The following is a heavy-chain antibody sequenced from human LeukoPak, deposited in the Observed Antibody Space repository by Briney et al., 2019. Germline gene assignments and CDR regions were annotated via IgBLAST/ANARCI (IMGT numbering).Heavy chain of an antibody. D-gene: IGHD1-26*01. Sequence: SETLSLTCAVYGGSFSGYYWSWIRQPAGKGLEWIGRIYTSGSTNYNPSLKSRVTMSVDTSKNQFSLKLSSVTAADTAVYYCARGVGGSYYDAFDIWGQGTMVTVSS. V-gene: IGHV4-59*10. J-gene: IGHJ3*02. CDR3: ARGVGGSYYDAFDI. CDR1: GGSFSGYY. CDR2: IYTSGST.